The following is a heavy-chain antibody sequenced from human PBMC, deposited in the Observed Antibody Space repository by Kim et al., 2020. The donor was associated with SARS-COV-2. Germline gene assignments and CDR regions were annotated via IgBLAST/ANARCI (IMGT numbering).Heavy chain of an antibody. J-gene: IGHJ4*02. CDR2: IYYSGST. Sequence: SETLSLTCTVSGGSISSGGYYWSWIRQHPGKGLEWIGYIYYSGSTYYNPSLKSRVTISVDTSKNQFSLKLSSVTAADTAVYYCARGRAVVVDYWGQGTLVTVSS. V-gene: IGHV4-31*03. CDR3: ARGRAVVVDY. D-gene: IGHD2-15*01. CDR1: GGSISSGGYY.